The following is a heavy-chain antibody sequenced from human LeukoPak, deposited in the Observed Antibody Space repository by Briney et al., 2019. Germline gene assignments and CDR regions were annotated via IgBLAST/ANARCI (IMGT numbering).Heavy chain of an antibody. CDR1: GFTFSSYG. CDR2: IWYDGSNK. D-gene: IGHD5-18*01. CDR3: ARDVDTAMVDY. V-gene: IGHV3-33*01. J-gene: IGHJ4*02. Sequence: GGSLRLSSAASGFTFSSYGMHWVRQAPGKGLEWVAVIWYDGSNKYYADSVRGRFTISRDNSKNTLYLQMNSLRAEDTAVYYCARDVDTAMVDYWGQGTLVTVSS.